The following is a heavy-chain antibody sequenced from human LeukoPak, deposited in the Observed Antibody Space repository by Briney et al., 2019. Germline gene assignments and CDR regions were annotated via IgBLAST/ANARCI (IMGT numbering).Heavy chain of an antibody. D-gene: IGHD1-1*01. CDR3: ARYPPGTYFDY. CDR1: GASISSSPFY. Sequence: SETLSLTCTVSGASISSSPFYWGWIRQAPGKGLDWIGSIYYSGSTYYNPSLKSRVTISVDTSKNQFSLKLSSVTAADTAVYYCARYPPGTYFDYWGQGTLVTVSS. CDR2: IYYSGST. V-gene: IGHV4-39*07. J-gene: IGHJ4*02.